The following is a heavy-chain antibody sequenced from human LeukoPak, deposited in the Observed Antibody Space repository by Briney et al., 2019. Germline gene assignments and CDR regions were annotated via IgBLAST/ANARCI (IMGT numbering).Heavy chain of an antibody. CDR2: ISSSGSTI. Sequence: GGSLRLSCAASGFTFSDYYMSWIRQAPGKGLEWVSYISSSGSTIYYADSVKGRFTISRDNAKNSLYLQTNSLRAEDTAVYYCARLLAYCGGDCPGAFDIWGQGTMVTVSS. J-gene: IGHJ3*02. CDR1: GFTFSDYY. D-gene: IGHD2-21*02. CDR3: ARLLAYCGGDCPGAFDI. V-gene: IGHV3-11*01.